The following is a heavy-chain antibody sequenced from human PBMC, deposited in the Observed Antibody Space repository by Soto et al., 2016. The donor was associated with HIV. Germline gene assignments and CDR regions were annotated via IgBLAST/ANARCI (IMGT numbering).Heavy chain of an antibody. CDR1: GFTFSTYS. D-gene: IGHD1-1*01. CDR2: ISSSSHAI. J-gene: IGHJ4*02. V-gene: IGHV3-48*04. CDR3: ASLHQQLEEVKY. Sequence: EVQLVESGGGLVQPGGSLRLSCAASGFTFSTYSMNWVRQAPGKGLEWISYISSSSHAIHYADSVQGRFTISRDNAKNSLYLQMNSLRAEDTAVYYCASLHQQLEEVKYWGQGTLVIVFS.